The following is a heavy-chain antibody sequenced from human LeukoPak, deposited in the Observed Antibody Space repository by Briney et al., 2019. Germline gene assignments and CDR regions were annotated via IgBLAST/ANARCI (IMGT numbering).Heavy chain of an antibody. J-gene: IGHJ4*02. CDR3: ARHDGPPQYSGYDY. D-gene: IGHD5-12*01. V-gene: IGHV4-39*01. CDR2: IYYSGST. CDR1: GGSISSSSYY. Sequence: SETLSLTCTVSGGSISSSSYYWGWIRQPPGTGLEWIGSIYYSGSTYYNPSLKSRVTISVDTSKNQFSLKLSSVTAADTAVYYCARHDGPPQYSGYDYWGQGTLVTVSS.